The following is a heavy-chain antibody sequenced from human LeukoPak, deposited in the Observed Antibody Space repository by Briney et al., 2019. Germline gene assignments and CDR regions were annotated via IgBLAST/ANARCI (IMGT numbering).Heavy chain of an antibody. Sequence: QPGGSLRLSCAASGITVSSHYMSWVRQAPGKGLEWVSVIYSGGSTYYADSVKGRLTISRDNSKNTLHLQMNSLRAEDTAVYFCAREYQPAAYDYWGQGTLVIVSS. CDR3: AREYQPAAYDY. CDR1: GITVSSHY. J-gene: IGHJ4*02. D-gene: IGHD2-2*01. V-gene: IGHV3-66*01. CDR2: IYSGGST.